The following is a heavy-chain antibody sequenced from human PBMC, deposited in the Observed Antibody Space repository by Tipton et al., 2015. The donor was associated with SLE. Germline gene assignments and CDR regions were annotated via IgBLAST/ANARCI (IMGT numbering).Heavy chain of an antibody. CDR2: VYYSGST. CDR3: ARDFGRDFWSGYFD. D-gene: IGHD3-3*01. V-gene: IGHV4-59*01. Sequence: TLSLTCTVSGGSISSYYWSWIRQPPGKGLEWIGYVYYSGSTYYNPSLKSRVTISVDRSKNQFSLKLSSVTAADTAVYYCARDFGRDFWSGYFDWGQGTLVTVSS. CDR1: GGSISSYY. J-gene: IGHJ4*02.